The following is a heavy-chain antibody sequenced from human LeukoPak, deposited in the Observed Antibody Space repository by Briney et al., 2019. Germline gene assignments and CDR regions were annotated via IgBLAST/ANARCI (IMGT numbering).Heavy chain of an antibody. CDR2: INPNGGST. J-gene: IGHJ4*02. CDR3: ARGRLDYSGSYPHPDY. V-gene: IGHV1-46*01. CDR1: GYTFTSYY. Sequence: ASVKVSCKASGYTFTSYYMHWVRQAPGQGLEWMGIINPNGGSTSNAQKFQGRVTMTRDTSTSTVYLELSSLRSEDTAVYYCARGRLDYSGSYPHPDYWGQGTLVTVSS. D-gene: IGHD1-26*01.